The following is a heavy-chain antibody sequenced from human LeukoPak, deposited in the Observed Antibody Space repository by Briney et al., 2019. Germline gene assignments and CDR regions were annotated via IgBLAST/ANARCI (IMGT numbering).Heavy chain of an antibody. CDR2: MNPNSGNT. V-gene: IGHV1-8*01. Sequence: ASVKVSCKASGYTFTSYDINWVRQATGQGLEWMGWMNPNSGNTGYAQKFQGRVTMTRNTSISTAYMELSSLRSEDTAVYYCACSIVATISVGFDYWGQGTLVTVSS. J-gene: IGHJ4*02. CDR1: GYTFTSYD. D-gene: IGHD5-12*01. CDR3: ACSIVATISVGFDY.